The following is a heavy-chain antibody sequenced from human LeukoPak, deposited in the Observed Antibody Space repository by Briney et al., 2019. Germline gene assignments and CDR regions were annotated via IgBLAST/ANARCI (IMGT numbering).Heavy chain of an antibody. J-gene: IGHJ4*02. V-gene: IGHV4-59*11. CDR2: TSDSGST. Sequence: SETLSLTCVVSGGSLSTHHWSWIRQSLGRGLEWIGYTSDSGSTNYNPSLKSRVTISVDTSKNQFSLMLSSVTAADTAVYYCARGYDSSAYYPFNYWGQGTLVTVSS. D-gene: IGHD3-22*01. CDR3: ARGYDSSAYYPFNY. CDR1: GGSLSTHH.